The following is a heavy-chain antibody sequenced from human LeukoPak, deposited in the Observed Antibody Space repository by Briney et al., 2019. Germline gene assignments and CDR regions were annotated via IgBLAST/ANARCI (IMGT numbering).Heavy chain of an antibody. CDR1: GFTFSSYS. Sequence: GGSLRLSRAASGFTFSSYSMNWVRQAPGKGLEWVSSISSSSSYIYYADSVKGRFTISRDNAKNSLYLQMNSLRAEDTAVYYCARDALPGYCSGGSCQVDYWGQGTLVTVSS. D-gene: IGHD2-15*01. CDR3: ARDALPGYCSGGSCQVDY. V-gene: IGHV3-21*01. J-gene: IGHJ4*02. CDR2: ISSSSSYI.